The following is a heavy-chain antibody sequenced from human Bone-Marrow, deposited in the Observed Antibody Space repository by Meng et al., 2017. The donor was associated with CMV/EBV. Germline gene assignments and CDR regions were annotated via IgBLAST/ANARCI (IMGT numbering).Heavy chain of an antibody. CDR3: AREAAHAVGFDY. D-gene: IGHD6-6*01. CDR1: GGSIPRSSYY. J-gene: IGHJ4*02. Sequence: SETLSLTCTVSGGSIPRSSYYWSWIRQPPGKGLEWIGYIYYSGSTNYNPSLKSRVTISVDTSKNQFSLKLSSVTAADTAVYYCAREAAHAVGFDYWGQGTLVTVSS. CDR2: IYYSGST. V-gene: IGHV4-61*01.